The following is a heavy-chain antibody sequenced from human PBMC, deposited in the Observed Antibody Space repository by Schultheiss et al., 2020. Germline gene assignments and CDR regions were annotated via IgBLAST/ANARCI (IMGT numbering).Heavy chain of an antibody. D-gene: IGHD3-9*01. CDR2: IYQSGST. V-gene: IGHV4-31*03. Sequence: SETLSLTCTVSGGSISSSSYYWSWIRQHPGKGLEWIGYIYQSGSTYYNPSLKSRVTISVDTSKNQFSLKLSSVTAADTAVYYCAATTDDILTGDPYGMDVWGQGTTVNVYS. J-gene: IGHJ6*02. CDR1: GGSISSSSYY. CDR3: AATTDDILTGDPYGMDV.